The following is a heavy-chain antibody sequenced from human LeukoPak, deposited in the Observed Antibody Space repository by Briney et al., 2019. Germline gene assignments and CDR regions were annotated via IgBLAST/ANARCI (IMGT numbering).Heavy chain of an antibody. CDR1: GGSISSSSYY. J-gene: IGHJ5*02. D-gene: IGHD2-2*01. CDR3: ARLHGRAPVVVWWFDP. V-gene: IGHV4-39*01. CDR2: IYYSGST. Sequence: PSETLSLTCTVSGGSISSSSYYWGWIRQPPGKGLEWIGSIYYSGSTYCNPSLKSRVTISVDTSKNQFSLKLSSVTAADTAVYYCARLHGRAPVVVWWFDPWGQGTLVTVSS.